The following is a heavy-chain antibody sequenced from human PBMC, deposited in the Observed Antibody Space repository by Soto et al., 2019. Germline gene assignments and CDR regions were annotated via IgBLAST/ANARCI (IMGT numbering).Heavy chain of an antibody. Sequence: EVQLVESGGGLVQPGGSLRLSCVASGFTFSTDTMNWVRQAPGKGLEWVAHISTSGATRYYADSVKGRFTISRDNAKPSLYLQMDSLRNEDTAVYYCARFFGSGFDYWGQGTLVTVSS. V-gene: IGHV3-48*02. CDR1: GFTFSTDT. CDR3: ARFFGSGFDY. D-gene: IGHD6-19*01. CDR2: ISTSGATR. J-gene: IGHJ4*02.